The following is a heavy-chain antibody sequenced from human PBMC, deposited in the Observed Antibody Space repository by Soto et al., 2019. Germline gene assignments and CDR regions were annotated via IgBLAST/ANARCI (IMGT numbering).Heavy chain of an antibody. J-gene: IGHJ6*03. V-gene: IGHV3-11*01. Sequence: QVQLVESGGGLVKPGGSLRLSCAASGSTFSDYSMSWSRQSPGKGLEWLSYISGGEGNIYYADSVRGRFTISRDNAKNSVYLQMNSLRAEDTAVYYCAGDQWPNYMDVWGKGTTVTVSS. CDR2: ISGGEGNI. CDR3: AGDQWPNYMDV. D-gene: IGHD2-8*01. CDR1: GSTFSDYS.